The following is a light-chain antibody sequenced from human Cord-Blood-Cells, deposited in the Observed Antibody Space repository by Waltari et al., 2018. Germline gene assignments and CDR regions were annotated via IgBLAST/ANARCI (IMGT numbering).Light chain of an antibody. J-gene: IGLJ2*01. Sequence: QSALTQPASVSGSPGQSITISCTGTSSDVGGYNYVSWYQQHPGKAPKPMIYDVSNRPSGVSNCFSGSKSGNTASLTISGLQAEDEADYYCSSYTSSSTLVVFGGGTKLTVL. CDR2: DVS. CDR3: SSYTSSSTLVV. CDR1: SSDVGGYNY. V-gene: IGLV2-14*01.